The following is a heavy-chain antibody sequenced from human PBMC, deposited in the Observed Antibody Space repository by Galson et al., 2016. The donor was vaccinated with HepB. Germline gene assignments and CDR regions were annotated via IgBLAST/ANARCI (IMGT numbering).Heavy chain of an antibody. CDR1: GFTFSRYG. J-gene: IGHJ4*02. CDR2: ISYDGGDK. CDR3: AKLDCGHDCPRDD. Sequence: SLRLSCAASGFTFSRYGMHWVRQAPGKGLEWVAVISYDGGDKQYADSVKGRFTVSRDNSKNTLFLQMNSLRVEDTAVYYCAKLDCGHDCPRDDWGQGTLVTVSS. D-gene: IGHD2-21*02. V-gene: IGHV3-30*19.